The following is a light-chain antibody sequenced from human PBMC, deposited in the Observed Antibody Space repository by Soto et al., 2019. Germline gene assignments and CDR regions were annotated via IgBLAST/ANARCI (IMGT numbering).Light chain of an antibody. CDR2: DAS. CDR1: QSVSSY. J-gene: IGKJ5*01. CDR3: PLPMNWPLP. Sequence: EMVGTASRSTLSLIPGDSSSLTCMASQSVSSYLAWYQQKPGQAPRLLIYDASNRATGIPARFIGSGSETDFTLTICGLQPEDFADYSCPLPMNWPLPSAHGTRLEI. V-gene: IGKV3-11*01.